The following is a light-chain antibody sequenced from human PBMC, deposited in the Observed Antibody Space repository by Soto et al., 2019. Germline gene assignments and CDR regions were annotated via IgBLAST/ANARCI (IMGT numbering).Light chain of an antibody. V-gene: IGLV2-14*01. J-gene: IGLJ2*01. CDR1: SSDVGGYNY. Sequence: QSALTQPASVYGSPGQSITISCTGTSSDVGGYNYVSWYQQHPGKAPKLLIYEVSNRPSGVSNRFSGTTSGNTASLTISGRQAEDEAYYYFTSYTTRSTLIFGGGTKLTVL. CDR2: EVS. CDR3: TSYTTRSTLI.